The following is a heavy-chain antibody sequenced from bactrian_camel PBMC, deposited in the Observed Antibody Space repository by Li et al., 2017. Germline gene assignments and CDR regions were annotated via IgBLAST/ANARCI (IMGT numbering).Heavy chain of an antibody. CDR3: AARLGHGYCHHESMFGY. CDR2: FIMGSRYS. D-gene: IGHD1*01. V-gene: IGHV3S1*01. J-gene: IGHJ6*01. CDR1: GSSYSWRC. Sequence: HVQLVESGGGSVQDGGSLRLSCVVSGSSYSWRCMAWFRQAPGKEREGVAFIMGSRYSSYADSVRGRFTISQDNAKNSLYLQMNRLQTDDTAMYTCAARLGHGYCHHESMFGYWGQGTQVTVS.